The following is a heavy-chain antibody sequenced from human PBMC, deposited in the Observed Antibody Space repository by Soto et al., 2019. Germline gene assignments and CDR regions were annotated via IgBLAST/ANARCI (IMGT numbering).Heavy chain of an antibody. Sequence: QVQLQESGPGLVKPSETLSLTCTVSGGSISSYYWSWIRQPPGKGLEWIGYAYYGGNTNYNPSLKSRVSISVYTSKSQFALKLNSVTVADTAVYYCAKLLSAWLRLAAFDVWGLGTMVTVSS. CDR3: AKLLSAWLRLAAFDV. J-gene: IGHJ3*01. CDR2: AYYGGNT. D-gene: IGHD5-12*01. CDR1: GGSISSYY. V-gene: IGHV4-59*08.